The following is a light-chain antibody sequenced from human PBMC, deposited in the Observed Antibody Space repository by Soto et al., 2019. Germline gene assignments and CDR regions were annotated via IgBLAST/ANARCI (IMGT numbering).Light chain of an antibody. V-gene: IGKV3-20*01. CDR3: QQYGSSPYT. J-gene: IGKJ2*01. CDR2: GAS. CDR1: QSVSSSY. Sequence: ELVLTQSPGTLSLSPGERATLSCRASQSVSSSYLAWYQQKPGQAPRLLIYGASSRATGIPDRFSGSRSWTDFTLTIRRLEPEDLAVYYCQQYGSSPYTFGQGTKLEIK.